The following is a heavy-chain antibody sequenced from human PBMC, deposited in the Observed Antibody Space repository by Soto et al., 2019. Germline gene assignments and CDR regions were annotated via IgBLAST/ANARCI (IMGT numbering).Heavy chain of an antibody. Sequence: ASVKVSCKASGGTFSSYAISWVRQAPGQGLEWMGGIIPIFGTANYAQKFQGRVTITADESTSTAYMELSSLRSEDTAVYYCARDRWSYYSSIAARPVGMHAFDIWGQGTMVTVSS. V-gene: IGHV1-69*13. CDR1: GGTFSSYA. D-gene: IGHD6-6*01. J-gene: IGHJ3*02. CDR3: ARDRWSYYSSIAARPVGMHAFDI. CDR2: IIPIFGTA.